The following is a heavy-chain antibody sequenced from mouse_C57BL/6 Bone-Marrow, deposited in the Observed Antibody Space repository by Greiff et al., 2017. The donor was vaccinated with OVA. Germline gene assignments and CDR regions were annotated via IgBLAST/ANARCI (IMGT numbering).Heavy chain of an antibody. D-gene: IGHD2-2*01. CDR3: ARSERLRDYFDY. CDR1: GYTFTDYY. J-gene: IGHJ2*01. Sequence: QVTLKECGAELVRPGASVKLSCKASGYTFTDYYISCVKQRPGQGLEWIARIYPGSGNIYYNEKFKGKATLTAEKSSSTAYMQLSSLTSDDSAVYFCARSERLRDYFDYWGQGTTLTVSS. CDR2: IYPGSGNI. V-gene: IGHV1-76*01.